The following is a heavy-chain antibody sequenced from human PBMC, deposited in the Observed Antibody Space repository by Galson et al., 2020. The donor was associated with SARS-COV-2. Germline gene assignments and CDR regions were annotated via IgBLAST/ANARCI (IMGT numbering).Heavy chain of an antibody. D-gene: IGHD3-10*01. CDR2: ISSSSSYI. V-gene: IGHV3-21*01. CDR1: GFTFSSYS. Sequence: NSGGSLRLSCAASGFTFSSYSMNWVRQAPGKGMEWVSSISSSSSYIYYADSVKGRFTISRDNAKNSLYLQMNSRRAEDTAVYYCATQSSDKYYYYYGMDVWGQGTTVTVSS. CDR3: ATQSSDKYYYYYGMDV. J-gene: IGHJ6*02.